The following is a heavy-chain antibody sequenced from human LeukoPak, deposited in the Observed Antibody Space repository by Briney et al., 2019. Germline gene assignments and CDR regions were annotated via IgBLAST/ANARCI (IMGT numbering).Heavy chain of an antibody. J-gene: IGHJ4*02. D-gene: IGHD6-19*01. CDR3: ARLIAVAGTNYFDY. CDR2: IYPGDSDT. Sequence: LGESLKISCKGSGYSFTSYWIGWVRQMPGKGLEWMGIIYPGDSDTRYSPSFQGQVTISADKSISTAYPQWSSLKASDTAMYYCARLIAVAGTNYFDYWGQGTLVTVSS. CDR1: GYSFTSYW. V-gene: IGHV5-51*01.